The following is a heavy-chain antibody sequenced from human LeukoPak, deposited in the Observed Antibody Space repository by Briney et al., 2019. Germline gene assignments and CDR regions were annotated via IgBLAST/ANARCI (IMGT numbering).Heavy chain of an antibody. V-gene: IGHV4-59*12. CDR3: ARRSGYSPNWFDP. J-gene: IGHJ5*02. CDR2: IYYSGST. D-gene: IGHD3-3*01. Sequence: PSETLSLTCIVSGDSISSYYWSWIRQPPGKGLEWIGYIYYSGSTNYNPSLKSRVTMSVDTSKNQFSLKLTSVTAADTAVYYCARRSGYSPNWFDPWGQGTLVTVSS. CDR1: GDSISSYY.